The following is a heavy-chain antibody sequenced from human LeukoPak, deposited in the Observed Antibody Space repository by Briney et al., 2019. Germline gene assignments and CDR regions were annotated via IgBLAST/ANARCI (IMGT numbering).Heavy chain of an antibody. J-gene: IGHJ6*02. V-gene: IGHV1-24*01. CDR2: FDPEDGET. CDR3: ATKAVVDYYYDSSGYFDKDYGMDV. D-gene: IGHD3-22*01. CDR1: GYTLTELS. Sequence: GASVKVSCKVSGYTLTELSMHWVRQAPGKGLEWMGGFDPEDGETVYAQKFQGRVTMTEDTSTDTAYMELSSLRAEDTAVYYCATKAVVDYYYDSSGYFDKDYGMDVWGQGTTVTVSS.